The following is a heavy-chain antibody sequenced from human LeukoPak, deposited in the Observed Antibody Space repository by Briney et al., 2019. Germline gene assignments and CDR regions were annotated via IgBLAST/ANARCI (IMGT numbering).Heavy chain of an antibody. CDR3: ARNGLKMAYYGMEV. J-gene: IGHJ6*02. CDR2: IWYDGSNK. D-gene: IGHD5-24*01. Sequence: GGSLRLSCAASGFTFSSYGMHWVRQAPGKGLEWVAVIWYDGSNKYYADSVKGRFTISRDNSKNTLYLQMNSLRAEDTAVYYCARNGLKMAYYGMEVWGQGTTVTVSS. CDR1: GFTFSSYG. V-gene: IGHV3-33*01.